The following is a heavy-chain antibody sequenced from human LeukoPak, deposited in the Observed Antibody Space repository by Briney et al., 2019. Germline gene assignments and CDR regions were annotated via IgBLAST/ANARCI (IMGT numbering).Heavy chain of an antibody. Sequence: PSETLSLTCAVYGGSFSGYYWTWIRQPPGKGLEWIGEINHSGSTNYNPSLKSRVTISVDTSNKQFSLKLTSVTAADTAVYYCARWWGFDPWGQGTLVTVSS. V-gene: IGHV4-34*01. D-gene: IGHD2-15*01. J-gene: IGHJ5*02. CDR3: ARWWGFDP. CDR1: GGSFSGYY. CDR2: INHSGST.